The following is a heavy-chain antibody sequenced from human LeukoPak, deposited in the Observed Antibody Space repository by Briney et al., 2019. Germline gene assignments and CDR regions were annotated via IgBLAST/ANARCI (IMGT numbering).Heavy chain of an antibody. CDR3: ARDHADTREFGY. CDR2: IKQDGSEK. J-gene: IGHJ4*02. CDR1: GFTFSSYS. V-gene: IGHV3-7*01. Sequence: PGGSLRLSCAASGFTFSSYSMNWVRQAPGKGLEWVVNIKQDGSEKYYVDSVKGRFTISRDNAKNSLYLQMNSLRAEDTAVYYCARDHADTREFGYWGQGTLVTVSS. D-gene: IGHD5-18*01.